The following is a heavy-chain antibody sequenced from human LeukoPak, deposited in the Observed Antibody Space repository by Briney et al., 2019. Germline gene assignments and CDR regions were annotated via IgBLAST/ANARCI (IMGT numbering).Heavy chain of an antibody. CDR2: INPNSGGT. J-gene: IGHJ6*02. CDR1: GYTFTGYY. CDR3: ARVIAPQAIAAAGTGDGMDV. V-gene: IGHV1-2*02. Sequence: GASVKVSCKASGYTFTGYYMHWVRQAPGQGLEWMGWINPNSGGTNYAQKFQGRVTMTRDTSISTAYMELSRLRSDDTAVYYCARVIAPQAIAAAGTGDGMDVWGQGTTVTVSS. D-gene: IGHD6-13*01.